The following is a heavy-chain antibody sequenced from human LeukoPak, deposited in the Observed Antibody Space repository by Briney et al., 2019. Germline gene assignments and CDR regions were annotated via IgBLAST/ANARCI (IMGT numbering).Heavy chain of an antibody. Sequence: PGGSLRLSCAASGFIFSSYGMHWVRQAPGKGLEWVAFIRYDGSKKYYADSVKGRFTISRDNSKNTLYLQMNSLRAEDTAVYYCARDHEWLDQYYYYYYYMDVWGKGTTVTVSS. CDR1: GFIFSSYG. J-gene: IGHJ6*03. V-gene: IGHV3-30*02. CDR2: IRYDGSKK. D-gene: IGHD5-12*01. CDR3: ARDHEWLDQYYYYYYYMDV.